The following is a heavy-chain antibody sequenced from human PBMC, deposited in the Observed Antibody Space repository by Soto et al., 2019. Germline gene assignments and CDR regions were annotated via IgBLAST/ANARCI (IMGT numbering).Heavy chain of an antibody. V-gene: IGHV4-39*01. Sequence: PSETLSLTCTVSGGSISSSSYYWGWIRQPPGKGLEWIGSIYYSGSTYYNPSLKSRVTISVDTSKNQFSLKLSSVTAADTAVYYCARHLRWTIGGNDNWFDPWGQGTLVPSPQ. J-gene: IGHJ5*02. CDR3: ARHLRWTIGGNDNWFDP. D-gene: IGHD2-8*01. CDR1: GGSISSSSYY. CDR2: IYYSGST.